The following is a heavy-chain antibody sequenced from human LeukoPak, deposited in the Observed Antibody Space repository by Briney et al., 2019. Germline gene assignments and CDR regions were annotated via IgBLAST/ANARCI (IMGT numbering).Heavy chain of an antibody. CDR2: IYSGGST. J-gene: IGHJ4*03. CDR3: ASAVTEGRYFDY. CDR1: GFTVSSNY. V-gene: IGHV3-66*01. D-gene: IGHD2-21*02. Sequence: PGGSLRLSCAASGFTVSSNYMSWVRQAPGKGLEWVSVIYSGGSTYYADSVKGRFTISRDNSKNTLYLQMDSLRAEDTAVYYCASAVTEGRYFDYWGQGTLVTVSS.